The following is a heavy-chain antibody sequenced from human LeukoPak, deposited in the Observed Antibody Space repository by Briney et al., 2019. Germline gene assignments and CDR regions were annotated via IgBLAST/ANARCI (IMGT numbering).Heavy chain of an antibody. CDR1: GFTFSSHW. CDR2: MKKDGSEK. D-gene: IGHD3-22*01. V-gene: IGHV3-7*01. Sequence: PGGSLRLSCVASGFTFSSHWMTWVRQAPGKGLEWVANMKKDGSEKYYADAVKGRFTIARDNAKNSLYLQMNTLRVEDTAVYYCARRGYEVEDFEATMMVVVPPLDYWGQGTRVTVSS. CDR3: ARRGYEVEDFEATMMVVVPPLDY. J-gene: IGHJ4*02.